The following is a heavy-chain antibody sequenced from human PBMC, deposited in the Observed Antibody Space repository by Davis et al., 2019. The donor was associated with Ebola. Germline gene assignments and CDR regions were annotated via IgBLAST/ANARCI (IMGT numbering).Heavy chain of an antibody. J-gene: IGHJ6*02. D-gene: IGHD3-10*01. CDR3: AREWGYYGSGSYHYYYGMDV. CDR1: GYTFTSYG. V-gene: IGHV1-3*01. CDR2: INAGNGNT. Sequence: ASVKVSCKASGYTFTSYGISWVRQAPGQTLAWMGWINAGNGNTKYSQKFQGRVTITRDTSASTAYMELSSLRSEDTAVYYCAREWGYYGSGSYHYYYGMDVWGQGTTVTVSS.